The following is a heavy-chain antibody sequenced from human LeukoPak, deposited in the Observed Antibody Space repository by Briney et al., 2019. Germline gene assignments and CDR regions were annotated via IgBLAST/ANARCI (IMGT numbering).Heavy chain of an antibody. D-gene: IGHD3-10*01. CDR2: VSSDGKSK. Sequence: GGSLRLSCAASGFTFSSNGMHWFRQAPGKGLEWVATVSSDGKSKFYADSVKGRFTVSRDNSKNTLYVQMNNLRAEDTAAYFCASQISGEDNYWGQGTLVTVSS. CDR1: GFTFSSNG. CDR3: ASQISGEDNY. V-gene: IGHV3-30*03. J-gene: IGHJ4*02.